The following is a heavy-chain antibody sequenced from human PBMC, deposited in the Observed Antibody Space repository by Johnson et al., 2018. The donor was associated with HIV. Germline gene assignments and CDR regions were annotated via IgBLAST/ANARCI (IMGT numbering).Heavy chain of an antibody. CDR1: GFTFSSYW. V-gene: IGHV3-20*04. J-gene: IGHJ3*02. CDR2: INWNGDTK. CDR3: HVVVAAGQTNYQDAVDI. D-gene: IGHD2-15*01. Sequence: VQLVESGGGLVQPGGSLRLSCAASGFTFSSYWMSWVRQAPGKGLEWVSGINWNGDTKGYADSVTGRFTISSDNAKNFVYLQMNSLRDEDTAVYYCHVVVAAGQTNYQDAVDIGGQGTMVTVSS.